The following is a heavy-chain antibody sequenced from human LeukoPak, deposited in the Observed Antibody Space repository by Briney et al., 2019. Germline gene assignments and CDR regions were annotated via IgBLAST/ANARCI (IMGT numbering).Heavy chain of an antibody. J-gene: IGHJ4*02. V-gene: IGHV3-20*04. CDR1: GFSFDDYG. CDR2: INWNGDST. CDR3: ARDLRVVITGSFDS. D-gene: IGHD3-22*01. Sequence: GGCLRLSCAASGFSFDDYGLTWVRQAPGKGLEWVSGINWNGDSTDYADSVKGRFTISRDNAKNSLYLQMNSLRAEDTALYYCARDLRVVITGSFDSWGQGTLVTVSS.